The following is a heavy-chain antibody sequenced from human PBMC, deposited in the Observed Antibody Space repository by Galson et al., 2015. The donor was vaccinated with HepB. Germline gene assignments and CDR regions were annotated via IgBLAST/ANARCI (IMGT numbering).Heavy chain of an antibody. CDR1: GFTFSSYA. D-gene: IGHD2-15*01. CDR3: ARDPEVGRSGGSDTYGMDV. Sequence: SLRLSCAASGFTFSSYAMHWVRQAPGKGLEWVAVISYDGSNKYYADSVKGRFTISRDNSKNTLYLQMNSLRAEDTAVYYCARDPEVGRSGGSDTYGMDVWGQGTTVTVSS. V-gene: IGHV3-30*04. J-gene: IGHJ6*02. CDR2: ISYDGSNK.